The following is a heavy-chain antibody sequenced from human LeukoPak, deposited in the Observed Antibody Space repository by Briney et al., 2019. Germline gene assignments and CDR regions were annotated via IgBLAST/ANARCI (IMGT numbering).Heavy chain of an antibody. CDR3: VKALYGDYGRFDY. V-gene: IGHV3-21*01. Sequence: PGGSLRLSCAASGFTFSSYSMNWVRQAPGKGLEWVSSISSSSSYIYYADSVKGRFTISRDNAKNSLYLQMNSLSAEDTAVYYCVKALYGDYGRFDYWGQGTLVTVSS. D-gene: IGHD4-17*01. J-gene: IGHJ4*02. CDR1: GFTFSSYS. CDR2: ISSSSSYI.